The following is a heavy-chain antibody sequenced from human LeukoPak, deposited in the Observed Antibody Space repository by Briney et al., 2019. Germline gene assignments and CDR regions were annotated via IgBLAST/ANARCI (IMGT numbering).Heavy chain of an antibody. J-gene: IGHJ6*03. V-gene: IGHV4-59*11. CDR1: GGSISSHY. Sequence: SETLSLTCTVSGGSISSHYWGWIRQPPGKGLEWIGYISYSGNTNYNPSLTSRVTISVDTSKSQSSLRLSSVTAADTAVYHCARIGVVPAPTYSSVPQYFSYYVDVWGIGTTVTVSS. D-gene: IGHD2-2*01. CDR2: ISYSGNT. CDR3: ARIGVVPAPTYSSVPQYFSYYVDV.